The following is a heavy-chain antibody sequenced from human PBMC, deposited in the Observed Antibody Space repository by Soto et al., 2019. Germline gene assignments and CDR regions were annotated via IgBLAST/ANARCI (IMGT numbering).Heavy chain of an antibody. J-gene: IGHJ4*02. CDR2: ISTYNGNT. CDR3: VRGPPHYYDLRANYFLDY. CDR1: GYTFITYG. Sequence: QVQLVQSGAEVKKPGASVKVSCKASGYTFITYGVSWVRQAPGQGLDWLGWISTYNGNTRYAERLQGRVTMTTDTTTNPAYMAPRSLRSDAPAVHYCVRGPPHYYDLRANYFLDYWGQAPLVTVSS. V-gene: IGHV1-18*01. D-gene: IGHD3-22*01.